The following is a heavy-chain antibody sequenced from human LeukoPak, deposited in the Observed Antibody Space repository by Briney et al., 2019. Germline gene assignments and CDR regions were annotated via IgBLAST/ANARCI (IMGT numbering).Heavy chain of an antibody. V-gene: IGHV4-59*01. CDR1: GGSFSGYY. J-gene: IGHJ3*02. CDR3: ARSYYYGSVDSFDI. Sequence: SETLSLTCAVYGGSFSGYYWSWIRQPPGKGLEWIGYIYYSGSTNDNPSLKSRVTISVDTSKNQFSLKLSSVTAADTAVYYCARSYYYGSVDSFDIWGQGTMVTVSS. D-gene: IGHD3-10*01. CDR2: IYYSGST.